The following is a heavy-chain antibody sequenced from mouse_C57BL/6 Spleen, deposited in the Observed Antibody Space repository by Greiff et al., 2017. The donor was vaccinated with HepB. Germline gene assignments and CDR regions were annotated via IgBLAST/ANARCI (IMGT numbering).Heavy chain of an antibody. Sequence: EVQVVESGGGLVKPGGSLKLSCAASGFTFSSYAMSWVRQTPEKRLEWVATISDGGSYTYYPDNVKGRFTISRDNAKNNLYLQMSHLKSEDTAMYYCARDGGGFGNEDYFDYWGQGTTLTVSS. CDR2: ISDGGSYT. V-gene: IGHV5-4*01. CDR3: ARDGGGFGNEDYFDY. D-gene: IGHD2-1*01. CDR1: GFTFSSYA. J-gene: IGHJ2*01.